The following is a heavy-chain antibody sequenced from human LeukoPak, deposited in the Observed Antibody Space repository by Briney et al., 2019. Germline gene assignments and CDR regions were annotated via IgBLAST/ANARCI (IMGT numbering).Heavy chain of an antibody. D-gene: IGHD3-22*01. CDR2: VYYSGNT. Sequence: SQTLSLTCTVSGGSISSGGYYWSWIRQHPGKGLEWIGYVYYSGNTYYNPSLKSRVTISVDTSENQFSLRLSSVTAADTAVYYCARGEDYYDSRGRIDYWGQGTLVTVSS. CDR3: ARGEDYYDSRGRIDY. CDR1: GGSISSGGYY. V-gene: IGHV4-31*03. J-gene: IGHJ4*02.